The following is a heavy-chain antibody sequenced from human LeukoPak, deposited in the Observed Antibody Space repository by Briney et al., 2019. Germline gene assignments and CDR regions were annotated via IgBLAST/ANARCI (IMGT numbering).Heavy chain of an antibody. CDR2: IGIDSGNT. Sequence: GGSLRLSCAASGFTFSDYSMNWVRQAQGKGLEWISYIGIDSGNTNYADSVKGRFTISGDKAKNSLYLQMNSLRVEDTAVYYCARDYKYAFDNWGQGTLVTVSS. V-gene: IGHV3-48*01. CDR1: GFTFSDYS. CDR3: ARDYKYAFDN. D-gene: IGHD5-24*01. J-gene: IGHJ4*02.